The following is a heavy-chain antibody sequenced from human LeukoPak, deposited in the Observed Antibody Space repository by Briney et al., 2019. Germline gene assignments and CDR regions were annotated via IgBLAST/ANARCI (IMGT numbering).Heavy chain of an antibody. J-gene: IGHJ4*02. Sequence: PGGSLRLSCAASGFTFSGHATNWVRQAPGKGLEWVSGSGGGGSVYYADSVKGRFTISRDNSKSTLYLQMNSLRAEDTAVYYCAKDISRINVIVVAPGRGIDYWGQGTLVTVSS. CDR1: GFTFSGHA. D-gene: IGHD3-22*01. CDR2: SGGGGSV. V-gene: IGHV3-23*01. CDR3: AKDISRINVIVVAPGRGIDY.